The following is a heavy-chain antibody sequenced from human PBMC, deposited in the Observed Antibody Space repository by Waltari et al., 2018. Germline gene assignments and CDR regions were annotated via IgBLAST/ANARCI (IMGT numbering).Heavy chain of an antibody. CDR2: IYAGGGS. D-gene: IGHD3-16*01. Sequence: EVQLVETGGALIHPGGSVRLYCAASEFIVRNNYMAWVRQAPGKGLEWVSVIYAGGGSDSADSVRGRFTISRDNSKNTLYLEMNALRPDDTAVYYCATLGAYLGAFEVWGRGTMVTVSS. V-gene: IGHV3-53*02. J-gene: IGHJ3*01. CDR3: ATLGAYLGAFEV. CDR1: EFIVRNNY.